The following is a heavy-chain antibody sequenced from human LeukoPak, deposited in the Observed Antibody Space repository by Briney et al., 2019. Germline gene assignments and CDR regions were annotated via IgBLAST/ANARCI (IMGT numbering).Heavy chain of an antibody. V-gene: IGHV4-31*03. Sequence: SQTLSLTCTVSGGSVSSYYWTWIRQHPGKGLEWIGYIYYSENTYYNPSLKSRVTIPVDTSKNQFSLKLTSLTAADTAVYFCARDTGRIIDYWGQGTLVTVSS. CDR1: GGSVSSYY. CDR3: ARDTGRIIDY. J-gene: IGHJ4*02. CDR2: IYYSENT. D-gene: IGHD3-10*01.